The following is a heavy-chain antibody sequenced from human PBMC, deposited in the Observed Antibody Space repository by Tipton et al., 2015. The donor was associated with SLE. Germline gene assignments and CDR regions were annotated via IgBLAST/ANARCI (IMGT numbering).Heavy chain of an antibody. CDR2: IYTSGTT. J-gene: IGHJ4*02. CDR3: ARGVFSSSGSFDL. V-gene: IGHV4-61*02. D-gene: IGHD3-10*01. CDR1: GDSVSSGSSY. Sequence: TLSLTCTVSGDSVSSGSSYWNWIRQPAGKGLEWIGRIYTSGTTYYNPSLKSRVTISADRSNNQFPLNLNSVTAADTAVYYCARGVFSSSGSFDLWGQGAPVTVSS.